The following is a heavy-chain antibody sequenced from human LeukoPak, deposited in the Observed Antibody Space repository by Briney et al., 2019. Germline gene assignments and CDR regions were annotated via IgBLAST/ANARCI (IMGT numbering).Heavy chain of an antibody. J-gene: IGHJ5*02. CDR3: ARSGTTSDILTGQNWFDP. V-gene: IGHV3-48*03. CDR2: ISGRGSTI. Sequence: PGGSLRLSCAASGFTFSSYEMNWVRQAPGKGLEWASYISGRGSTIYYADSVKGRFTISRDNAKNSLYLQMNSLRAEDTAVYYCARSGTTSDILTGQNWFDPWGQGTLVTVSS. CDR1: GFTFSSYE. D-gene: IGHD3-9*01.